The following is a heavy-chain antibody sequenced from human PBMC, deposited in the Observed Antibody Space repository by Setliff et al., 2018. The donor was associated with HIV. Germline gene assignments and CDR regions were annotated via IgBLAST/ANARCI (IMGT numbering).Heavy chain of an antibody. CDR1: GFIFSSYW. CDR3: ANDGRGDY. CDR2: ITHNGANT. D-gene: IGHD3-10*01. Sequence: GESLKISCAASGFIFSSYWMHWVRQAPGKGLVWVSAITHNGANTYYANSVKGRFTISRDNSKNTLFLQMNDLRAEDTAVYYCANDGRGDYWGQGTLVTVSS. J-gene: IGHJ4*02. V-gene: IGHV3-23*01.